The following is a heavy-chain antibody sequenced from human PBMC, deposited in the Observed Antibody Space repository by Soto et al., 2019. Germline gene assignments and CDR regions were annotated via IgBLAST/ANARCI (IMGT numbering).Heavy chain of an antibody. Sequence: QVQLVQSGAEVKKPGASVKVSCKASGSTFTSYDINWVRQATGQGFEYLGWMNPNRGNTGYVKKFQGRVTMVRFSAVSAAGRERSSLRSEHTAVYYWARGIKYGDYSRWFDPWGPGTLVTVSS. V-gene: IGHV1-8*01. CDR1: GSTFTSYD. CDR2: MNPNRGNT. J-gene: IGHJ5*02. D-gene: IGHD4-17*01. CDR3: ARGIKYGDYSRWFDP.